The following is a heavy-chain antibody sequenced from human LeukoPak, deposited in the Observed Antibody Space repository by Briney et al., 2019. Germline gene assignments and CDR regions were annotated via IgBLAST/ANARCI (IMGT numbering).Heavy chain of an antibody. V-gene: IGHV3-48*03. CDR1: GFTFSSYE. D-gene: IGHD3-22*01. CDR2: ISGSGSTI. Sequence: PGGSLRLSCAASGFTFSSYEMNWVRQVPGKGLEWVSYISGSGSTIYYADSVKGRFTISRDNAKNSLYLQVNSLRAEDTAVYYCARDYYDNSGRFDYWGQGTLVTVSS. J-gene: IGHJ4*02. CDR3: ARDYYDNSGRFDY.